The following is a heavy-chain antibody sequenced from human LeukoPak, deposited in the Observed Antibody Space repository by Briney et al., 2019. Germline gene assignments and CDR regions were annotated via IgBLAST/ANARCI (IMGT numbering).Heavy chain of an antibody. CDR3: VREFQAGVTDFDY. V-gene: IGHV3-7*01. CDR2: IKDDGSEQ. J-gene: IGHJ4*02. Sequence: GGSLRLSREVSGFIFRRHWMSWVRQAPGKGLEWVGNIKDDGSEQYYGDSLRGRFTISRDNARDLLYLQMNRLRTEDTAVYFCVREFQAGVTDFDYWGQGTLVTVSS. D-gene: IGHD2-8*01. CDR1: GFIFRRHW.